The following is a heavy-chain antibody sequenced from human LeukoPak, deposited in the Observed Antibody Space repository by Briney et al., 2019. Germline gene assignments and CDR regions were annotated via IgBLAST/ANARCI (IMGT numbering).Heavy chain of an antibody. CDR2: ISSSGSTI. J-gene: IGHJ4*02. D-gene: IGHD5-24*01. V-gene: IGHV3-11*01. CDR1: GFTFSDYY. Sequence: GGSLRLSCAASGFTFSDYYMSWIRQAPGKGLEWVSYISSSGSTIYYADSVKGRFTLSRDNSKNTLYLQMNSLRAEDTAVYYCAKIWPLGITELDYWGQGTLVIVSS. CDR3: AKIWPLGITELDY.